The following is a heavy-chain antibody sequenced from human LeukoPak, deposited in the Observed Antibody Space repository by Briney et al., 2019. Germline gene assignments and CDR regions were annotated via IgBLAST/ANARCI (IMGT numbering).Heavy chain of an antibody. CDR3: ATGQIVATITPLDY. V-gene: IGHV1-24*01. CDR1: GYTLTELS. CDR2: FDPEDGET. Sequence: GASVKVSCKVSGYTLTELSMHWVRQAPGKGLEWMGGFDPEDGETIYAQKFQGRVTMTEDTSTDTAYMELSSLRSEDTAVYYCATGQIVATITPLDYWGQGTLVTVSS. J-gene: IGHJ4*02. D-gene: IGHD5-12*01.